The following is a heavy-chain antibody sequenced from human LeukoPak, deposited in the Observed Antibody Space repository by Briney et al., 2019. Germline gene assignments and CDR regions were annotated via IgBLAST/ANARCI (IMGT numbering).Heavy chain of an antibody. D-gene: IGHD1-26*01. CDR3: VRDSGNYYFDY. CDR1: GFTFSSYW. J-gene: IGHJ4*02. CDR2: INSDVSST. V-gene: IGHV3-74*01. Sequence: GGSLRLSCAASGFTFSSYWMHWVGQAPGKGLVWVSRINSDVSSTNYADSVKGRFTISRDNAKNTLYLQMNSLRAEDTAVYYCVRDSGNYYFDYWGQGTLVTVSS.